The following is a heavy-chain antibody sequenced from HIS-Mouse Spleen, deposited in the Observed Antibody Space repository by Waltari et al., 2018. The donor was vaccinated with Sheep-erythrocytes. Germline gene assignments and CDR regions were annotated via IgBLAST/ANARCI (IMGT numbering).Heavy chain of an antibody. V-gene: IGHV3-30*18. J-gene: IGHJ2*01. CDR1: VFTFSSYG. Sequence: QVQLVESGGGVVQPGRSLRRSCAASVFTFSSYGMHGVRQAPGKGRTGVAVISYDGSNTYYADCVKGRFTISSANSKNTLYLRMNSLRAEDTAVYYCAKVRTVNYWYFDLWGRGTLVTVSS. D-gene: IGHD1-1*01. CDR2: ISYDGSNT. CDR3: AKVRTVNYWYFDL.